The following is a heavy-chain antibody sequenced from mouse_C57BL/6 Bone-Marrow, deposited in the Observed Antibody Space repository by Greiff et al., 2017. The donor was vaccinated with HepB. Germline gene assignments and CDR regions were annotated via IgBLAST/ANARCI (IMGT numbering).Heavy chain of an antibody. CDR3: ARQDKNLVYYGSSYFDY. Sequence: VQLQQSGPELVKPGASVKISCKASGYTFTDYYINWVKQRPGQGLEWIGWIYPGSGNTKYNEKFKGKATLTVETSSSTAYMQLSSLTAEDSAVYFCARQDKNLVYYGSSYFDYWGQGTTLTVSS. D-gene: IGHD1-1*01. J-gene: IGHJ2*01. V-gene: IGHV1-84*01. CDR2: IYPGSGNT. CDR1: GYTFTDYY.